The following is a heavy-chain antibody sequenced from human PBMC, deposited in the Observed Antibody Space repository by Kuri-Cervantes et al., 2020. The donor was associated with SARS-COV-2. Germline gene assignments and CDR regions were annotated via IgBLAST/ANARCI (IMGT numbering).Heavy chain of an antibody. V-gene: IGHV3-30*03. CDR1: GFTFSIYG. Sequence: GESLKISCAASGFTFSIYGMHWVRQAPGKGLEWVALISYEASKKNYADSVKGRFTISRDNSKNTVYLQMNSLRAEDTAVYYCARVVRGVSVHWFDPWGQGTLVTVSS. CDR2: ISYEASKK. CDR3: ARVVRGVSVHWFDP. J-gene: IGHJ5*02. D-gene: IGHD3-10*01.